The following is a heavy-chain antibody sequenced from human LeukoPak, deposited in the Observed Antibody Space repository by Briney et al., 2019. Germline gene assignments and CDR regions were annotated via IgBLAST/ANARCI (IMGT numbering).Heavy chain of an antibody. CDR1: GFTFSSYG. D-gene: IGHD3-22*01. V-gene: IGHV3-30*02. CDR2: IQYDGSNK. Sequence: GGSLRLSCAASGFTFSSYGMHWVRQAPGKGLEWVTFIQYDGSNKYYADSVKGRFTISRDNSKNTLYLQMNSLRAEDTAVYYCARAQPPNYYDSSGYPPYFDSWGQGTLVTVSS. CDR3: ARAQPPNYYDSSGYPPYFDS. J-gene: IGHJ4*02.